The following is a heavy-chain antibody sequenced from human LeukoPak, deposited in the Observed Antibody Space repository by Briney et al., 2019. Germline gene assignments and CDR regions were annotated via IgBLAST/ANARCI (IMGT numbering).Heavy chain of an antibody. CDR2: FDPEDGET. CDR1: GYTLTELS. J-gene: IGHJ4*02. D-gene: IGHD6-13*01. V-gene: IGHV1-24*01. CDR3: ATGGKYSSSWYNFDY. Sequence: ASVKVSCMVSGYTLTELSMHWVRQAPGKGLEGLGGFDPEDGETIYAQKFQGRVTMTENTSTDTAYMELSSLRSEDTAVYYCATGGKYSSSWYNFDYWGQGTLVTVSS.